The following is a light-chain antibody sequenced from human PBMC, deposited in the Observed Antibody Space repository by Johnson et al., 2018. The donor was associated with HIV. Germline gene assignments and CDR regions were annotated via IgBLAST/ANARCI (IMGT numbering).Light chain of an antibody. CDR3: GTWDSSLTTSYV. V-gene: IGLV1-51*01. CDR1: SSNIGNNY. CDR2: DNN. Sequence: QSVLTQPPSVSAAPGQKVTISCSGSSSNIGNNYVSWYQQLPGTAPKLLIYDNNKRPPGIPDRFSGSKAGTSATLGITGLQTGDEADYYCGTWDSSLTTSYVFGTGTKVIVV. J-gene: IGLJ1*01.